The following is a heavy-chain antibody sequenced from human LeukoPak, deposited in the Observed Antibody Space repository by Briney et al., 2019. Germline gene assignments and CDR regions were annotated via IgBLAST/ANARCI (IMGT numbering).Heavy chain of an antibody. V-gene: IGHV3-30-3*01. CDR2: ISYDGSNK. CDR1: GFTFSSYA. Sequence: PGGSLRLSCAASGFTFSSYAMHWVRQAPGKGLEWVAVISYDGSNKYYADSVKGRFTISRDNSKNTLYLQMNSLRAEDTAVYYCARAPTGYGSGSYYTDYWGQGTLVTVSS. D-gene: IGHD3-10*01. J-gene: IGHJ4*02. CDR3: ARAPTGYGSGSYYTDY.